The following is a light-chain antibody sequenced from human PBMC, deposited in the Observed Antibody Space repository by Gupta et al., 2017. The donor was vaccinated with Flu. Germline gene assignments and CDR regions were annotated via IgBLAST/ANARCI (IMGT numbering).Light chain of an antibody. J-gene: IGKJ5*01. Sequence: EIVLTQSPGTLSLSLGERATLSCRASQSVSSSYLAWYQQKPGQAPRLLIYGASRRATGISDRFSGSGSGIDFTLTISRLEPEDFAVYYCQQYGSSLITFGQGTRLEIK. CDR3: QQYGSSLIT. CDR2: GAS. V-gene: IGKV3-20*01. CDR1: QSVSSSY.